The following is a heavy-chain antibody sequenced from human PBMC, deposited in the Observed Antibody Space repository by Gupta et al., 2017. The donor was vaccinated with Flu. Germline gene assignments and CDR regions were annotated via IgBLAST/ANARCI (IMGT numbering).Heavy chain of an antibody. CDR1: GFTFSSYG. CDR2: IWYDGSNK. V-gene: IGHV3-33*01. J-gene: IGHJ4*02. CDR3: ARGAIGFDY. Sequence: QVQLVESGGGVVQPGRSLRLSCAASGFTFSSYGMHWVRQAPGKGLEWVAVIWYDGSNKYYADSVKGRFTISRDNSKNTLYLQMNXLXAEDTAVYYCARGAIGFDYWGQGTLVTVSS.